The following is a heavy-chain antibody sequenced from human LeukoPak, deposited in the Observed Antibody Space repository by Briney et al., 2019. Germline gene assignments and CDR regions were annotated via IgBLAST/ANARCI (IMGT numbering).Heavy chain of an antibody. CDR2: INPNSGGT. D-gene: IGHD5-18*01. V-gene: IGHV1-2*04. J-gene: IGHJ4*02. CDR1: GYTSTGYY. CDR3: ARAPRGYSYGFDY. Sequence: ASVKVSCKASGYTSTGYYMHWVRQAPGQGLEWMGWINPNSGGTNYAQKFQGWVTMTRDTSISTAYMELSRLRSDDTAVYYCARAPRGYSYGFDYWGQGTLVTVSS.